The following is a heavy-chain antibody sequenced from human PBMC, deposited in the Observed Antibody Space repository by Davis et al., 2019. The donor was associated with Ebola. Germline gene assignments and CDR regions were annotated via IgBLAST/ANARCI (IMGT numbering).Heavy chain of an antibody. Sequence: PGGSLRLSCAASGFSFSDYYMSWIRQAPGKGLEWVSYISISSGFTNYADSVKGRFTISRDNAKNSLYLQMNSLRAEDTAVYYCARGPRKMATTNFDYWAREPWSPSPQ. CDR3: ARGPRKMATTNFDY. CDR2: ISISSGFT. V-gene: IGHV3-11*06. J-gene: IGHJ4*02. CDR1: GFSFSDYY. D-gene: IGHD5-24*01.